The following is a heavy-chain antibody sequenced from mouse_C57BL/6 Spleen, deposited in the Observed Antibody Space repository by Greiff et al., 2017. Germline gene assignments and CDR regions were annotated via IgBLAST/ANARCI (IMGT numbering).Heavy chain of an antibody. J-gene: IGHJ4*01. CDR2: IYPGSGST. V-gene: IGHV1-55*01. CDR1: GYTFTSYW. D-gene: IGHD1-1*01. CDR3: ARYNINTVVGGMDY. Sequence: VQLQQPGAELVKPGASVKMSCKASGYTFTSYWITWVKQRPGQGLEWIGDIYPGSGSTNYNEKFKSKATLTVDTSSSTAYMQLSSLTSEDSAVYYCARYNINTVVGGMDYWGQGTSVTVAS.